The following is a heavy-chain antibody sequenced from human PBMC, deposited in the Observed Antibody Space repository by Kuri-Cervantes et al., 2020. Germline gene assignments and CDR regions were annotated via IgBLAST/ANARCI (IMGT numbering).Heavy chain of an antibody. D-gene: IGHD2-21*02. Sequence: GESLKISCAASGFTFSSFDMHWVRQATGKGLEWVSAIGTTGDTSYPDSVKGRFTISRDNSKSMLYLQMDSLKAKDTAMYYCTRGMEGTDDYFDYWGQGTLVTVSS. CDR3: TRGMEGTDDYFDY. V-gene: IGHV3-13*01. CDR1: GFTFSSFD. CDR2: IGTTGDT. J-gene: IGHJ4*02.